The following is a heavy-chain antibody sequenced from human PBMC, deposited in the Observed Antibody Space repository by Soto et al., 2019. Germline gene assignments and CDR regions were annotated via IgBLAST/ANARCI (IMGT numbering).Heavy chain of an antibody. J-gene: IGHJ4*02. D-gene: IGHD1-26*01. CDR2: IWYDGSNK. CDR3: TRDPYGGSRYYFDS. CDR1: GFSFSNYA. V-gene: IGHV3-33*01. Sequence: GGSLRLSCAASGFSFSNYAMHWVRQAPGKGLEWVAVIWYDGSNKYYADSVKGRFTISKDNSQTTVYLQMNSLRPEDTAVYYCTRDPYGGSRYYFDSWGQGTLVTVSS.